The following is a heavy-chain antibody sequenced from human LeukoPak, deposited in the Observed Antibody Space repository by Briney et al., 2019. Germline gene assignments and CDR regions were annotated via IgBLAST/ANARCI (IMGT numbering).Heavy chain of an antibody. CDR3: ARGVYYYDSSGYVPGPFDY. CDR2: ISAYNGNT. V-gene: IGHV1-18*01. J-gene: IGHJ4*02. D-gene: IGHD3-22*01. CDR1: GYTFTSYG. Sequence: GASVKVSCKASGYTFTSYGISWVRQAPGQGLEWMGWISAYNGNTNYAQKLQGRVTMTTDTSTSTAYMELRSLRSDDTAVYYCARGVYYYDSSGYVPGPFDYWGQGTLVTVSS.